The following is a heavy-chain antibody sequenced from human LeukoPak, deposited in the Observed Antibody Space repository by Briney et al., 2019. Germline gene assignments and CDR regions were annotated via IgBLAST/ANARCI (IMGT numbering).Heavy chain of an antibody. CDR1: GISFSNFW. J-gene: IGHJ4*02. CDR3: ARDAPGNTALDY. D-gene: IGHD5-18*01. Sequence: GGSLRLSCAVSGISFSNFWVSWVRQAPEKGLEWVAHIKQDGTKQHYVDSVKGRFTISRDNAKNTLYLQMNSLRAEDTAVYYCARDAPGNTALDYWGQGTLVTVSS. CDR2: IKQDGTKQ. V-gene: IGHV3-7*01.